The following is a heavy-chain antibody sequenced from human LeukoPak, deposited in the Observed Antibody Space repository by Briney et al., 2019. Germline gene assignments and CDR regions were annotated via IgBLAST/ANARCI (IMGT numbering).Heavy chain of an antibody. CDR2: IKSKLFNSET. V-gene: IGHV3-73*01. J-gene: IGHJ4*02. CDR1: GFTFYDSA. Sequence: GGSLRLSCAASGFTFYDSAIHWVRQAPGKGLEWLGRIKSKLFNSETAYVESVKGRFTIYKDDSKNMAFLAMNNLKTDDTALYYCFRYEETSGRFGDSWVQGALVTVSS. CDR3: FRYEETSGRFGDS. D-gene: IGHD3-16*01.